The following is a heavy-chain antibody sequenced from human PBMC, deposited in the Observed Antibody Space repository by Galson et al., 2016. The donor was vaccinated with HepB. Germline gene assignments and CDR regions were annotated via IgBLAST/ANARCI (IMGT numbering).Heavy chain of an antibody. D-gene: IGHD6-19*01. J-gene: IGHJ4*02. CDR2: IYSSRTIT. CDR3: ATTRLLDN. CDR1: GFTFGDYY. V-gene: IGHV3-11*01. Sequence: SLRLSCAGSGFTFGDYYMSWVRQPPGKGLEYIASIYSSRTITFYADSVRGRFTVSRDNAKSSLYLQMSGLRPNDSAIYYCATTRLLDNWGQGVLVTVSS.